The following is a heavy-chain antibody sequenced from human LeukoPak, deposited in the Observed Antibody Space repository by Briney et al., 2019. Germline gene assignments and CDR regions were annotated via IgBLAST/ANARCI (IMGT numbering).Heavy chain of an antibody. CDR2: IHFRGST. V-gene: IGHV4-59*11. CDR1: GVSLSGHF. D-gene: IGHD3-9*01. CDR3: ARDPGDTDWYNFDF. Sequence: SETLSLTCTVSGVSLSGHFWSWFRRPPGKGLENIGYIHFRGSTNYNPSYKSRVTVSLEMSKNQFSLSLSSVTAADTAVYYCARDPGDTDWYNFDFWGQGILVTVSS. J-gene: IGHJ4*02.